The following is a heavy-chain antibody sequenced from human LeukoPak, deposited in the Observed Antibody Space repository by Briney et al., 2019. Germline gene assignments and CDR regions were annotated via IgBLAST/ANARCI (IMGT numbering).Heavy chain of an antibody. CDR3: ARTAMDGYFDY. V-gene: IGHV3-33*01. D-gene: IGHD5-18*01. CDR1: GFTFSSYG. J-gene: IGHJ4*02. Sequence: GGSLRLSCAASGFTFSSYGMHWVRQAPGKGLEWVAVIWYDGSNKYYADSEKGRFTISRDNSKNTLYLQMNSLRAEDTAVYYCARTAMDGYFDYWGQGTLVTVSS. CDR2: IWYDGSNK.